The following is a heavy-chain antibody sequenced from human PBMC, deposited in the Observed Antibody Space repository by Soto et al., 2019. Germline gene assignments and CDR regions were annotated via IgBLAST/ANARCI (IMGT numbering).Heavy chain of an antibody. CDR3: AKARYDYVWGSYHFDY. D-gene: IGHD3-16*01. V-gene: IGHV3-23*01. J-gene: IGHJ4*02. CDR1: GFTFSSYA. Sequence: EVQLLESGGGLVQPGGSLRLSCAASGFTFSSYAMSWVRQAPGKGLEWVSAISGSGGSTYYADSVKGRFTISRDNSKNTLYLQMNSLRAEDTAVYYCAKARYDYVWGSYHFDYWGQGTLVTVSS. CDR2: ISGSGGST.